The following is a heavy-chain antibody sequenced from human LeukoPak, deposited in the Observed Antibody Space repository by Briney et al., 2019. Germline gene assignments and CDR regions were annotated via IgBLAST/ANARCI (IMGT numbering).Heavy chain of an antibody. CDR2: IVVGSGNT. CDR1: GFIFSSSV. V-gene: IGHV1-58*02. D-gene: IGHD1-26*01. CDR3: AAGVGATRWFDP. J-gene: IGHJ5*02. Sequence: TSVKVSCKASGFIFSSSVMQWVRQARGQRLEWIGWIVVGSGNTNYAKKFQERVTITRDMSTSTAYMELSSLRSEDTAVYYCAAGVGATRWFDPWGQGTLVTVSS.